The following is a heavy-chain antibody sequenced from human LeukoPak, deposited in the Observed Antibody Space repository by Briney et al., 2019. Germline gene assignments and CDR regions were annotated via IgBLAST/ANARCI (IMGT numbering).Heavy chain of an antibody. D-gene: IGHD6-13*01. V-gene: IGHV3-23*01. Sequence: PGGSLRLSCAASGFTFSSYAMSWVRQAPGKGLEWVSAISGSGGSTYYADSVKGRFTISRDNSKNTLYLQMNSLRADDTAVYYCVRQGGSSSWYGYFDYWGQGILVTVSS. CDR1: GFTFSSYA. CDR3: VRQGGSSSWYGYFDY. CDR2: ISGSGGST. J-gene: IGHJ4*02.